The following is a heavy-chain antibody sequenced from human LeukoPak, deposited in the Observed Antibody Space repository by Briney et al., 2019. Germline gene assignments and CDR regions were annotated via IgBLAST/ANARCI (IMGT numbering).Heavy chain of an antibody. J-gene: IGHJ4*02. V-gene: IGHV3-15*01. D-gene: IGHD4-17*01. CDR3: ARGSNTYGDYEGYDY. CDR2: IKSKTDGGTP. CDR1: GLSFTNAW. Sequence: GGSLRLSCEASGLSFTNAWMTWVRQAPGKGLEWLGRIKSKTDGGTPDYAVPVKGRFSISRDNSKNTLYLQMNSLRAEDTAVYYCARGSNTYGDYEGYDYWGQGTLVTVSS.